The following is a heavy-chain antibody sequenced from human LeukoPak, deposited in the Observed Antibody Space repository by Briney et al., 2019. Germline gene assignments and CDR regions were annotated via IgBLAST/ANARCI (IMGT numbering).Heavy chain of an antibody. CDR2: ISGYNGNT. V-gene: IGHV1-18*01. D-gene: IGHD3-10*01. Sequence: GASVKVSCKASGYTFTNYGISWVRQAPGQGLEWMGWISGYNGNTNYAQKLRGRVTMTTDTSTNTAYMELRSLRSDDTAVYYCARVAPHRRLAVSGLVYFDYWGQGTLVTVSS. CDR1: GYTFTNYG. CDR3: ARVAPHRRLAVSGLVYFDY. J-gene: IGHJ4*02.